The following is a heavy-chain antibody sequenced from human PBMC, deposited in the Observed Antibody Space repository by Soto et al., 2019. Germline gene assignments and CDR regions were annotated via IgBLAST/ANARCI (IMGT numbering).Heavy chain of an antibody. Sequence: GGSLRLSCAASGFTFSIYAMSWVRHAPGKGLEWVSAISGSGGSTYYADSVKGRFTISRDNSKNTLYLQMNSLRAEDTAVYYCAKLPQGDYYDSSGYYGAFDIWGQGTMVTVS. CDR2: ISGSGGST. D-gene: IGHD3-22*01. CDR3: AKLPQGDYYDSSGYYGAFDI. V-gene: IGHV3-23*01. CDR1: GFTFSIYA. J-gene: IGHJ3*02.